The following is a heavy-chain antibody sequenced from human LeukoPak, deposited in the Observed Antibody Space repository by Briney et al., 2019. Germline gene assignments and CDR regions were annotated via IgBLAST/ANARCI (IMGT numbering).Heavy chain of an antibody. CDR1: GGXFSGYS. D-gene: IGHD1-1*01. CDR2: IDRSGST. Sequence: PSETLSLTCAVYGGXFSGYSWTWIRQPPGKGLEWIGEIDRSGSTNYNPALKSRLTISVDTSKNQFSLKLRSVTAADTAVYYCARGSATGLAYWGQGTLVTVSS. V-gene: IGHV4-34*01. CDR3: ARGSATGLAY. J-gene: IGHJ4*02.